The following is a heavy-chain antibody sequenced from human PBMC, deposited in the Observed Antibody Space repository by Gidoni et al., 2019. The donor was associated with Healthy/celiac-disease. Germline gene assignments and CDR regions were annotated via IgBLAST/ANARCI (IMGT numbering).Heavy chain of an antibody. CDR1: VGTFSSYP. CDR3: AREGYCSSTSCSNGAVAGPYYYYGMDV. V-gene: IGHV1-69*01. J-gene: IGHJ6*02. CDR2: IIPIFGTA. D-gene: IGHD2-2*01. Sequence: VGTFSSYPISWVRQAPGQGLEWMGGIIPIFGTANYAQKFQGRVTITADESTSTAYMELSSLRSEDTAVYYCAREGYCSSTSCSNGAVAGPYYYYGMDVWGQGTTVTVSS.